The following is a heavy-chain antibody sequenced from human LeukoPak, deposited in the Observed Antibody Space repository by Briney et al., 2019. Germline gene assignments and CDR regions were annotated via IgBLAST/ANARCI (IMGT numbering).Heavy chain of an antibody. D-gene: IGHD6-19*01. CDR1: GGSISGYY. Sequence: SETLSLTCTVSGGSISGYYWSWIRQPPEKGLEWIGYIYYTGSTNYNPSLKSRVTISVDTSKNQFSLKLSSETAADTAVYYCARGGRAVASNWFDPWGQGTLVTVSS. CDR3: ARGGRAVASNWFDP. J-gene: IGHJ5*02. CDR2: IYYTGST. V-gene: IGHV4-59*01.